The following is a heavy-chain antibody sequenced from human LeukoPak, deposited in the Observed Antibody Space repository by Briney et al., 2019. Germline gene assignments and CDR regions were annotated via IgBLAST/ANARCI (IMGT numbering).Heavy chain of an antibody. CDR3: VGGFGEQNKR. Sequence: GGSLRLSCAASGFTFSDSYMTWVRQAPGKGVEWVAYISGSGHDINYSESAKGRFTISRDNAKNSLYLQMNSLRAEDTAVYYCVGGFGEQNKRWGQGTLVTVSS. J-gene: IGHJ4*02. V-gene: IGHV3-11*04. CDR2: ISGSGHDI. CDR1: GFTFSDSY. D-gene: IGHD3-10*01.